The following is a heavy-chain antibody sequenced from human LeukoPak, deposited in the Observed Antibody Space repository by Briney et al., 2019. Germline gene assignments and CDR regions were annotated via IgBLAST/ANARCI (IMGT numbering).Heavy chain of an antibody. CDR3: ARDLRSEGYSYGYGYFDY. CDR2: ISSSSSYI. CDR1: GFTFSSYS. J-gene: IGHJ4*02. V-gene: IGHV3-21*01. D-gene: IGHD5-18*01. Sequence: PEGSLRLSCAASGFTFSSYSMNWVRQAPGKGLEWVSSISSSSSYIYYADSVKGRFTISRDNAKNSLYLQMNSLRAEDTAVYYCARDLRSEGYSYGYGYFDYWGQGTLVTVSS.